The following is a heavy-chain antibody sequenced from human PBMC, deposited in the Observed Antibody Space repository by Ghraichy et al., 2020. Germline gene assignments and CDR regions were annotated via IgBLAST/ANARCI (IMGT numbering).Heavy chain of an antibody. Sequence: LSLTCTVSGGSISSYYWSWIRQPPGKGLEWIGYIYTSGSTNYNPSLKSRVTISVDTSKNQFSLKLSSVTAADTAVYYCARCFYGSGSYYNWFDPWGQGTLVTVSS. CDR2: IYTSGST. J-gene: IGHJ5*02. V-gene: IGHV4-4*09. CDR1: GGSISSYY. CDR3: ARCFYGSGSYYNWFDP. D-gene: IGHD3-10*01.